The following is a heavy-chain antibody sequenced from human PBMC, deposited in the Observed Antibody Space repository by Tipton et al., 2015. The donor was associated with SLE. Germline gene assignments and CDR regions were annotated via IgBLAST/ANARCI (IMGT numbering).Heavy chain of an antibody. J-gene: IGHJ1*01. CDR2: IKQDGSEK. Sequence: SLRLSCAASGFTFSSYWMSWVRQAPGKGLEWVANIKQDGSEKYYADSVKGRFTISRDNSKNTLYLQMNSLRAEDTAVYYCASAQDRGFQHWGQGTLVTVSS. CDR3: ASAQDRGFQH. CDR1: GFTFSSYW. V-gene: IGHV3-7*01.